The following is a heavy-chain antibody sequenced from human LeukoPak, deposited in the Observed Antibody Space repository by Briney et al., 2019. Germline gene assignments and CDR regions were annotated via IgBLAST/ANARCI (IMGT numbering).Heavy chain of an antibody. V-gene: IGHV3-53*01. D-gene: IGHD6-13*01. J-gene: IGHJ4*02. Sequence: GGPLRLSCAASGFTVSSNYMSWVRQAPGKGLEWVSVIYSGGSTYYADSVKGRFTISRDNSKNTLYLQMNSLRAEDTAVYYCARAGAAAGTFDYWGQGTLVTVSS. CDR2: IYSGGST. CDR1: GFTVSSNY. CDR3: ARAGAAAGTFDY.